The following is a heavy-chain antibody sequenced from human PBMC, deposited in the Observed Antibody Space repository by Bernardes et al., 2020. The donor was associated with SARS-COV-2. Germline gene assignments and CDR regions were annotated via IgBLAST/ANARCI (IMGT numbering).Heavy chain of an antibody. CDR3: ARVLGDIDTGNWFDP. CDR1: GYTFAIYP. Sequence: ASVKVSCRASGYTFAIYPIVWVRQAPGRGLDWMGCISTYNGNTNYAQQFQGRVTMTTDTSTSTAYMELRSLRSDDTAMYFCARVLGDIDTGNWFDPWGQGTLVTVSS. J-gene: IGHJ5*02. D-gene: IGHD2-15*01. CDR2: ISTYNGNT. V-gene: IGHV1-18*01.